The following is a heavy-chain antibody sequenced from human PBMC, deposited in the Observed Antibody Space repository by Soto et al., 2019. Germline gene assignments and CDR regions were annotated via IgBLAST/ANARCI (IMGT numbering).Heavy chain of an antibody. Sequence: QVQLVQSGAEVKKPGASVKVSCKASGYTFTSYDINWVRHATGQGLEWMGWMNPNSGNTGYATKFQGRVTMTRNTSISTAYMEMSSLRSEDTAVYYCAREKTSYGMDVWGQWTTVTVSS. J-gene: IGHJ6*02. CDR2: MNPNSGNT. V-gene: IGHV1-8*01. CDR3: AREKTSYGMDV. CDR1: GYTFTSYD.